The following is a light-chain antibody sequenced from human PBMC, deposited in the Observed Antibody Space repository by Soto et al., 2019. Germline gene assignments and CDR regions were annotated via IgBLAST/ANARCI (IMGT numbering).Light chain of an antibody. V-gene: IGLV2-14*03. Sequence: QSVLTQPASVSGSPGQSITISCTGTSSDIGAYNFVSWYHQHPSIAPKLMLYDANIRPSGVSNRFSGSKSGNTASLTISGLRAEDEADYYGTSWKTSTTMIFGGGTKVTAL. J-gene: IGLJ2*01. CDR2: DAN. CDR3: TSWKTSTTMI. CDR1: SSDIGAYNF.